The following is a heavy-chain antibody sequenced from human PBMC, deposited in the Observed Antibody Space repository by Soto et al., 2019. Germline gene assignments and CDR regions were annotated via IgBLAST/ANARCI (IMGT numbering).Heavy chain of an antibody. CDR2: IDWDDDK. D-gene: IGHD6-6*01. CDR1: GFSLSTSGMC. CDR3: GRISLPIAARPGWDFDL. Sequence: SGPTLVNPTQTLTLTCTFSGFSLSTSGMCVSWIRQPPGKALEWLARIDWDDDKYYSTSLKTRLTISKDTSKNQVVLTMTNMDPGDTTTYYCGRISLPIAARPGWDFDLWGQGTLVTVSS. V-gene: IGHV2-70*11. J-gene: IGHJ4*02.